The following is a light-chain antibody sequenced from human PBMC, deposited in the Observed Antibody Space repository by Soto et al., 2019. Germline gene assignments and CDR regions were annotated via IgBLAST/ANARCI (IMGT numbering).Light chain of an antibody. CDR1: SSDIGAGYR. CDR3: GSWDSSLSAYV. J-gene: IGLJ1*01. V-gene: IGLV1-40*01. Sequence: QSVLTQPPSVSGAPGERVTISCTGSSSDIGAGYRVRWYQQVPGTAPKLLIYDNTNRPSGIPDRFSGSKSGTSATLGITGFQTGDEADYYCGSWDSSLSAYVFGTGTKLTVL. CDR2: DNT.